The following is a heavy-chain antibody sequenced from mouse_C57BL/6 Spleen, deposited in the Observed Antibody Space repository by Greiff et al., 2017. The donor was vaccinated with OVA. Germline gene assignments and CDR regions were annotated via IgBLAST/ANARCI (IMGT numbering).Heavy chain of an antibody. CDR2: ISYDGSN. CDR1: GYSITSGYY. D-gene: IGHD1-1*01. J-gene: IGHJ4*01. CDR3: ASRTTVYAMDY. Sequence: EVQLQESGPGLVKPSQSLSLTCSVTGYSITSGYYWNWIRQFPGNKLEWMGYISYDGSNNYNPSLKNRISITRDTSKNQFFLKLNSVTTEDTGTDYCASRTTVYAMDYWGQGTSVTVSS. V-gene: IGHV3-6*01.